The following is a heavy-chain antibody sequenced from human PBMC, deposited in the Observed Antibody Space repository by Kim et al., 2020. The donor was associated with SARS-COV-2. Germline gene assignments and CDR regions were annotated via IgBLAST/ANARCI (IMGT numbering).Heavy chain of an antibody. Sequence: SETLSLTCTVSGGSISSSSYYWGWIRQPPGKGLEWIGSIYYSGSTYYNPSLKSRVTISVDTSKNQFSLKLSSVTAADTAVYYCARDVRYYYDILTRSGGYFDLWGRCTLVTVSS. V-gene: IGHV4-39*07. CDR2: IYYSGST. D-gene: IGHD3-9*01. J-gene: IGHJ2*01. CDR3: ARDVRYYYDILTRSGGYFDL. CDR1: GGSISSSSYY.